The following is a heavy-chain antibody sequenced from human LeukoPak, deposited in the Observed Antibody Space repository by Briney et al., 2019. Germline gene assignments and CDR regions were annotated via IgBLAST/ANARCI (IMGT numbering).Heavy chain of an antibody. CDR1: GGSFSGDY. D-gene: IGHD6-19*01. J-gene: IGHJ4*02. CDR2: TNHSGST. V-gene: IGHV4-34*01. Sequence: SETLSLTCAVYGGSFSGDYWSWVRQRPGKGLEWIGGTNHSGSTNYNPSLKSRVTISVDTSKNQFSLKLSSVTAADTAVYYCAIFPHISGTTKDYWVQGTLVTVSS. CDR3: AIFPHISGTTKDY.